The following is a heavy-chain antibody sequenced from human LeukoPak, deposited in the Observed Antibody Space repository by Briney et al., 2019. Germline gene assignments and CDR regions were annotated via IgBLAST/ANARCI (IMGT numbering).Heavy chain of an antibody. V-gene: IGHV4-30-4*08. CDR1: VGSISSGDYY. Sequence: SQTLSLTCTVSVGSISSGDYYWSWIRQPPGKGLEWIGYINYSGNTFHYNPSLKNRVTISVDTSKNRFSLRLSSVTAADTAVYYCASTNCSSASCYGANWFDPWGQGTLVTVSS. CDR3: ASTNCSSASCYGANWFDP. J-gene: IGHJ5*02. CDR2: INYSGNT. D-gene: IGHD2-2*01.